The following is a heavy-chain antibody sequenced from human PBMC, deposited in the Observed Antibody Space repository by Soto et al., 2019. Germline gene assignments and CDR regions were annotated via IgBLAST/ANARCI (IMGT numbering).Heavy chain of an antibody. J-gene: IGHJ1*01. V-gene: IGHV4-34*01. D-gene: IGHD3-10*01. CDR3: ALRGRTRLPEYSQH. Sequence: PSETLSLTCAFYGLSFSGYYWSWIRQPPGKGLEWIGEINHSGSTNYNPSLKSRVTISVDTSKNQFSLKLSSVTAADTAVYYCALRGRTRLPEYSQHWGQGTLVTVSS. CDR1: GLSFSGYY. CDR2: INHSGST.